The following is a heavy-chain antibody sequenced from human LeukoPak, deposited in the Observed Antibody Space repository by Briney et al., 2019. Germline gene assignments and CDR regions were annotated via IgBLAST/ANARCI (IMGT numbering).Heavy chain of an antibody. V-gene: IGHV3-23*01. CDR2: ISGSGGST. J-gene: IGHJ4*02. CDR1: GFTFSSYA. CDR3: ATKPLTFGALDY. Sequence: GGSLRLSCAASGFTFSSYAMGWVRQAPGKGLEWVSAISGSGGSTYYADSVKGRFTISRDNSKNTLYLQMNSLRAEDTAVYYCATKPLTFGALDYWGQGTLVTVSS. D-gene: IGHD3-3*01.